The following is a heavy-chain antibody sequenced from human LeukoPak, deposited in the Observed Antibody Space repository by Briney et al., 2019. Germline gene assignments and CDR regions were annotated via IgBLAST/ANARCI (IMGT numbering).Heavy chain of an antibody. V-gene: IGHV3-7*01. CDR1: GFAFSDYS. J-gene: IGHJ6*03. Sequence: GGSLRLSCAASGFAFSDYSMNWVRQAPGKGLEWVANIKQDGSEKYYVDSVKGRFTISRDNAKNSLYLQMNSLRAEDTAVYYCAGDSSSWYSIYYYYYMDVWGKGTTVTVSS. CDR3: AGDSSSWYSIYYYYYMDV. CDR2: IKQDGSEK. D-gene: IGHD6-13*01.